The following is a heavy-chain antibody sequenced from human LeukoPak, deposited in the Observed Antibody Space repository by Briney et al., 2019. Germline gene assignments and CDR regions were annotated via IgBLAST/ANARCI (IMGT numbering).Heavy chain of an antibody. J-gene: IGHJ3*02. CDR2: IYYSGST. Sequence: SETLSLTCTVSGGSISSSSYYWGWIRQPPGKGLEWTGSIYYSGSTYYNPSLKSRVTISVDTSKNQFSLKLSSVTAADTAVYYCASTGYSYAVNEIHAFDIWGQGTMVTVSS. D-gene: IGHD5-18*01. V-gene: IGHV4-39*01. CDR1: GGSISSSSYY. CDR3: ASTGYSYAVNEIHAFDI.